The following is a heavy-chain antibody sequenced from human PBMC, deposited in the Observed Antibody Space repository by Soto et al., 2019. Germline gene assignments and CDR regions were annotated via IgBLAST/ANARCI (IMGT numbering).Heavy chain of an antibody. V-gene: IGHV3-23*01. CDR2: LSGSSLNT. Sequence: EVRLLESGGGLVQPGGSLRLSCQASGFTFGNYAMTWVRQGPGRGLEWVSALSGSSLNTYYADSVKGRFTISIDNSKNTMYLEMNSLRVDDTAVYYCTTQFFLSSRTPPEDVWGQGTPVAVSS. CDR1: GFTFGNYA. CDR3: TTQFFLSSRTPPEDV. J-gene: IGHJ6*02.